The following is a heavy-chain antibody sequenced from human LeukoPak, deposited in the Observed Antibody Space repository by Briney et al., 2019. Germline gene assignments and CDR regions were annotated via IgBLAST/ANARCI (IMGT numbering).Heavy chain of an antibody. V-gene: IGHV4-34*01. Sequence: SETLSLTCAVYGGSFSGNYWSWIRQPPGKGLEWIGEINHSGSTNYNPSLKSRVTITVDTSKNQFSLKLTPVTAADTAVYYCARVRAIGYYYDSSGRKGRNWFDPWGQGTLVTVSS. D-gene: IGHD3-22*01. CDR1: GGSFSGNY. J-gene: IGHJ5*02. CDR2: INHSGST. CDR3: ARVRAIGYYYDSSGRKGRNWFDP.